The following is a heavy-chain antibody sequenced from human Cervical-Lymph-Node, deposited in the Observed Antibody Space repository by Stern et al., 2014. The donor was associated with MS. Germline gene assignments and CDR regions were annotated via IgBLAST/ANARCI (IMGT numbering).Heavy chain of an antibody. CDR2: INPNSGGR. J-gene: IGHJ4*02. Sequence: VQLVQSGTEVRKPGASVKVSCKASGYTFTDFYIHWVRQAPGQGLEWMGRINPNSGGRNYARKFQGRVTVTRDTSISTAYMDLSRLRWNDTAVYYCARDTPNDSSGFFRYWGQGTLVTVSS. D-gene: IGHD3-22*01. V-gene: IGHV1-2*06. CDR1: GYTFTDFY. CDR3: ARDTPNDSSGFFRY.